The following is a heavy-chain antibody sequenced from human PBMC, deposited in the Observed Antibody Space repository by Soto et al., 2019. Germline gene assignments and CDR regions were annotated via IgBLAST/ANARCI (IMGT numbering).Heavy chain of an antibody. J-gene: IGHJ4*02. CDR1: GGTFSSYT. V-gene: IGHV1-69*02. CDR3: AAAVGYDYLGFDY. D-gene: IGHD5-12*01. CDR2: IIPILGIA. Sequence: QVQLVQSGAEVKKPGSSVKVSCKASGGTFSSYTNSWVRQAPGQGLEWMGRIIPILGIANYAQKFQGRVTITADKSTSTAYMELSSLRSEDTAVYYCAAAVGYDYLGFDYWGQGTLVTVSS.